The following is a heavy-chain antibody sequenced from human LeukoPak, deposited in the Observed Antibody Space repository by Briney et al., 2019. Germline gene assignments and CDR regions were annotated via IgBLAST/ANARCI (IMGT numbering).Heavy chain of an antibody. CDR3: ARSAVAGTNLLVYFDY. Sequence: ASVKVSCKASGYTFTSYYMHWVRQTPGHGLEWMGIINPSGGSTSYAQKFQGRVTMTRDTSTSTVYMELSSLRSEDTAVYYCARSAVAGTNLLVYFDYWGQGTLVTVSS. V-gene: IGHV1-46*01. CDR1: GYTFTSYY. J-gene: IGHJ4*02. D-gene: IGHD6-19*01. CDR2: INPSGGST.